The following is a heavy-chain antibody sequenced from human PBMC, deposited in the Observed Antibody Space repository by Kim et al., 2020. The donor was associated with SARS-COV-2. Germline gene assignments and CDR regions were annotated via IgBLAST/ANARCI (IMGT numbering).Heavy chain of an antibody. V-gene: IGHV4-34*01. CDR3: ATGAGDYYDSSGQGYNWFDP. CDR2: INHSGST. Sequence: SETLSLTCAVYGGSFSGYYWSWIRQPPGKGLEWIGEINHSGSTNYNPSLKSRVTISVDTSKNQFSLKLSSVTAADTAVYYCATGAGDYYDSSGQGYNWFDPWGQGTLVTVSS. CDR1: GGSFSGYY. J-gene: IGHJ5*02. D-gene: IGHD3-22*01.